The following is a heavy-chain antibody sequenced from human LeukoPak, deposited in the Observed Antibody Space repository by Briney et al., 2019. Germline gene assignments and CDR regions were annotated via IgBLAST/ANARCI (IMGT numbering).Heavy chain of an antibody. J-gene: IGHJ6*04. CDR1: GFTFSSYG. D-gene: IGHD3-10*01. V-gene: IGHV3-30*18. CDR2: ISYDGSNK. CDR3: AKDGDSDIGYYYGSGSYYKEGSSYGMDV. Sequence: PGRSLRLSCAASGFTFSSYGMHWVRQAPGKGLEWVAVISYDGSNKYYADSVKGRFTISRDSSKNTLYLQMNSLRAEDTAVYYCAKDGDSDIGYYYGSGSYYKEGSSYGMDVWGKGTTVTVSS.